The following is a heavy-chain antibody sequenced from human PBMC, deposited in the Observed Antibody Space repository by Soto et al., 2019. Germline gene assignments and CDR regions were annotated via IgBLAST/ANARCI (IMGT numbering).Heavy chain of an antibody. V-gene: IGHV3-21*01. CDR3: TRDASRDSSARGWFDP. Sequence: GESLKISCAASGFTFSSYAMNWVRQAPGKGLEWVLTISSNSAYIYYTDALRGRFTISRDNAKNSLHLQMNSLRAEDTAVYYCTRDASRDSSARGWFDPWGPGTLVTVSS. J-gene: IGHJ5*02. CDR2: ISSNSAYI. CDR1: GFTFSSYA. D-gene: IGHD6-13*01.